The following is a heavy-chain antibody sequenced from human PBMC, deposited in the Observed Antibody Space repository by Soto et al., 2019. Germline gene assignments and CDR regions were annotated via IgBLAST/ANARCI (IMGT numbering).Heavy chain of an antibody. Sequence: EVQLVESGGGLVQPGRSLRLSCAASGFTFDDYAMHWVRQAPGKGLEWVSGISWNSGSIGYADSVKGRFTIYRDNAKNSLYLQMNSLRAEDTALYYCAKECYNLYVYYYYGMDVWGQGTTVTVSS. V-gene: IGHV3-9*01. D-gene: IGHD5-12*01. J-gene: IGHJ6*02. CDR2: ISWNSGSI. CDR3: AKECYNLYVYYYYGMDV. CDR1: GFTFDDYA.